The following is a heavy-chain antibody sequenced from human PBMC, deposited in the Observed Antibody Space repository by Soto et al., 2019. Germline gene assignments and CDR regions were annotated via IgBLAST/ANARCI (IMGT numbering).Heavy chain of an antibody. CDR1: GGSISSGDYY. V-gene: IGHV4-30-4*01. D-gene: IGHD3-10*01. CDR3: ARAQGSGFLVS. J-gene: IGHJ4*02. CDR2: TYYSGST. Sequence: QVQLQESGPGLVKPSQTLSLTCTVSGGSISSGDYYWSWIRQPPGKGLEWIGYTYYSGSTYFNPSLKRRVTISGDTSTNQFSLKLSSVTAAATAVYYCARAQGSGFLVSWGQGTLVTVSS.